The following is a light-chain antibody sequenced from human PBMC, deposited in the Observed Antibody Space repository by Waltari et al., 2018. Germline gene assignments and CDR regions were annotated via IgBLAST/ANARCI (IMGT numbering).Light chain of an antibody. Sequence: EIVLTQSPGTLSLSPGERATLSCRASQSVSSRYFAWYQQKPGQAPRLLIYGASSRATGIPDRFSGSGSGTDFTLTISRLEPEDFAVYYCQQYGSFSSFGQGTRLEIK. J-gene: IGKJ5*01. CDR3: QQYGSFSS. CDR1: QSVSSRY. V-gene: IGKV3-20*01. CDR2: GAS.